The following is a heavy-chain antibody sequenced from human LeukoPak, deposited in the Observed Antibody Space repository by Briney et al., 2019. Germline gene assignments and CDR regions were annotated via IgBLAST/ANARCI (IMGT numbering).Heavy chain of an antibody. CDR1: GDFISNGAYY. Sequence: PSETLSLTCSVSGDFISNGAYYWGWIRQPPGKGLEWIGSIYYSGSIFYNSSLESRITMSVDTSKNQFYLNLRSVTAADTAVYYCARLCQVTSYARFEYWGQGALVTVSS. D-gene: IGHD2-21*02. CDR2: IYYSGSI. J-gene: IGHJ4*02. V-gene: IGHV4-39*01. CDR3: ARLCQVTSYARFEY.